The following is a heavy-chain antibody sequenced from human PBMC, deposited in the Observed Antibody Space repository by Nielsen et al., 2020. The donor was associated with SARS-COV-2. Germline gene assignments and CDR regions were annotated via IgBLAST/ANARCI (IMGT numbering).Heavy chain of an antibody. D-gene: IGHD3-16*02. CDR3: ASPMITFGGVIVGSYWYFDL. V-gene: IGHV4-39*01. Sequence: GSLRLSCTVSGGSISSSSYYWGWIRQPPGKGLEWIGSIYYSGSTYYNPSLKSRVTISVDTSKNQFSLKLSSVTAADTAVYYCASPMITFGGVIVGSYWYFDLWGRGTLVTVSS. CDR2: IYYSGST. J-gene: IGHJ2*01. CDR1: GGSISSSSYY.